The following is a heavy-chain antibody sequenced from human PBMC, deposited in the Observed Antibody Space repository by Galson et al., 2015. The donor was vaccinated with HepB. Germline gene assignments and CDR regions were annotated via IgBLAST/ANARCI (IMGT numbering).Heavy chain of an antibody. CDR3: ARDLKGAAAAGMVRLPHYYYYGMDV. CDR1: GYTFTSYG. Sequence: SVKVSCKASGYTFTSYGISWVRQAPGQGLEWMGWISAYNGNTNYAQKLQGRVTMTTDTSTSTAYMELRSLRSDDTAVYYCARDLKGAAAAGMVRLPHYYYYGMDVWGQGTTVTVSS. J-gene: IGHJ6*02. CDR2: ISAYNGNT. D-gene: IGHD6-13*01. V-gene: IGHV1-18*01.